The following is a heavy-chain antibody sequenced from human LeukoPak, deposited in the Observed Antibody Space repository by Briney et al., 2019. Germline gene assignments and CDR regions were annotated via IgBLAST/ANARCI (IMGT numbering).Heavy chain of an antibody. V-gene: IGHV4-61*01. CDR3: ARASMVRGVILLPFDY. CDR1: GGSVSSDNYY. Sequence: PSETLSLTCTVSGGSVSSDNYYWSWIRQPPGQGLEWIGYSYNSGSTKYNPSLKSRVTISVDTSKNQFSLKLNSVTAADTAVYYCARASMVRGVILLPFDYWGQGTLVTVSS. CDR2: SYNSGST. D-gene: IGHD3-10*01. J-gene: IGHJ4*02.